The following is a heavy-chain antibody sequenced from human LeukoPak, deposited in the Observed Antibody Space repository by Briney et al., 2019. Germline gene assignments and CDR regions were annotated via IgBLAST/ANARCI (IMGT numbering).Heavy chain of an antibody. V-gene: IGHV3-11*01. CDR2: ISSSGSTI. CDR1: GFTFSDYY. Sequence: GGSLRLSCAASGFTFSDYYMSWIRQAPGKGLEWVSYISSSGSTIYYADSVKGRFTISRDNAKNSLYLQMNSLRAEDTAVYYCARSPHLWDDILTGYHADYWGQGTLVTVSS. CDR3: ARSPHLWDDILTGYHADY. J-gene: IGHJ4*02. D-gene: IGHD3-9*01.